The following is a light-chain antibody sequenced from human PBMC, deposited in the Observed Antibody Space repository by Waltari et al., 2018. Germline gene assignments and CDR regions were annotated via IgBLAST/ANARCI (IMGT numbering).Light chain of an antibody. CDR2: SAS. CDR3: KQYGSSPPT. V-gene: IGKV3-20*01. J-gene: IGKJ1*01. CDR1: QSVTSSY. Sequence: EIVLKQSPGTLSLSPGERVTLSCRASQSVTSSYLAWYQQKPGQAPRLLIYSASNRATGSPAGFSGSGSCAGFTLTISRLGPEDFAVYCCKQYGSSPPTFRQGTKVEIK.